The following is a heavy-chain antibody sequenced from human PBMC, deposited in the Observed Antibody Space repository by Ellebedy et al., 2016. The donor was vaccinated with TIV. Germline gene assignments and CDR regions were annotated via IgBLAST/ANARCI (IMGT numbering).Heavy chain of an antibody. Sequence: MPSETLSLTCTVSGGSISSYYWSWIRQPPGKGLEWIGNIYYSGSTNYNPSLKSRVTISVDKSKNQFSLKLSSVTAADTAVYYCAMDRGHSYGSLAYWGQGTLVTVSS. V-gene: IGHV4-59*01. D-gene: IGHD5-18*01. J-gene: IGHJ4*02. CDR2: IYYSGST. CDR1: GGSISSYY. CDR3: AMDRGHSYGSLAY.